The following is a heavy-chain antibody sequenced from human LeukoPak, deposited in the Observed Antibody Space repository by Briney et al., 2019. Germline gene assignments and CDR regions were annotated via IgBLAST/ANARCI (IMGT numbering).Heavy chain of an antibody. D-gene: IGHD4-11*01. CDR2: IYYSGST. V-gene: IGHV4-59*01. CDR3: ARVGPYSNRLDS. Sequence: SETLSLACTVSGGSISNYYWGWIRQPPGKGLEWIGCIYYSGSTNYNPSLKSRVTMSVDTSKNQFSLNLRSVTAADTAVYYCARVGPYSNRLDSWGQGTLVTVSS. CDR1: GGSISNYY. J-gene: IGHJ5*01.